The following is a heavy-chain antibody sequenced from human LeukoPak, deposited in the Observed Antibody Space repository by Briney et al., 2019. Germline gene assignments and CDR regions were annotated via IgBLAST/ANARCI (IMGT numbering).Heavy chain of an antibody. CDR3: ARDYGDYQFDY. J-gene: IGHJ4*02. D-gene: IGHD4-17*01. Sequence: PGGSLRLSCAASGFTVSYNYMSWVRQAPGKGLEWVSVIYSGGSTYYADSVKGRFTISRDNSKNTLYLQMNSLRAEDTAVYYCARDYGDYQFDYWGRGTLVTVSS. CDR1: GFTVSYNY. CDR2: IYSGGST. V-gene: IGHV3-66*01.